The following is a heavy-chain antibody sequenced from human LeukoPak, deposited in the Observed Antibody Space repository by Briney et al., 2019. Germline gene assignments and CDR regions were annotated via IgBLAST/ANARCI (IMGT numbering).Heavy chain of an antibody. CDR1: GGSVSSDSYY. J-gene: IGHJ2*01. CDR3: ASLHEFCSSTNCYKFFDL. Sequence: SETLSLTCTVSGGSVSSDSYYWSWIRQPPGKGLEWIGYIYYSGSTNYNPSLKSRVAISVDTSKNQFSLKLSSVTAADTAVYYCASLHEFCSSTNCYKFFDLWGRGTLVTVSS. V-gene: IGHV4-61*01. CDR2: IYYSGST. D-gene: IGHD2-2*02.